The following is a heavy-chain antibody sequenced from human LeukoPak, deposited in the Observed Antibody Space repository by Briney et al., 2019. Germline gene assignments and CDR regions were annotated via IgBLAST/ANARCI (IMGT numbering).Heavy chain of an antibody. CDR3: ASSSWKTTFDY. V-gene: IGHV4-4*07. Sequence: SETLSLTCSVSGGSITFYYGNWIRKPAGKGLGWIGRIHTSGTTNYNPSLKSRVTMSIDTSQKKFSLNLTSVTAADTAVYYCASSSWKTTFDYWGQGALVTVSS. J-gene: IGHJ4*02. CDR2: IHTSGTT. CDR1: GGSITFYY. D-gene: IGHD1-1*01.